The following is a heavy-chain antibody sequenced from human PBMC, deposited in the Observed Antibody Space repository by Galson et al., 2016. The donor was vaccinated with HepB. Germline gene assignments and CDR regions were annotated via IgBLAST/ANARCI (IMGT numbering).Heavy chain of an antibody. D-gene: IGHD5-18*01. V-gene: IGHV3-23*01. CDR3: AKVDRHGYGYRPAYSMDV. Sequence: SLRLSCAASGFTFSNYAMYWVRQTPGKGLEWDSGISGSGGSTYYADSVKGRFTISRDNSKNTLYLQMSSLRVEDTAVYYCAKVDRHGYGYRPAYSMDVWGQGTTVTASS. CDR1: GFTFSNYA. CDR2: ISGSGGST. J-gene: IGHJ6*02.